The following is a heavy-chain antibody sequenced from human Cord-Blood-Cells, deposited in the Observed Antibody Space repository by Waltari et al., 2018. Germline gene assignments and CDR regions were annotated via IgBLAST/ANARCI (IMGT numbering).Heavy chain of an antibody. CDR3: ARHSVEQNWFDP. CDR1: GGSISSYY. J-gene: IGHJ5*02. Sequence: QVQLQESGPGLVKPSETLSLTCTVSGGSISSYYWSWIRQPPGKGLEGIGYIYYSGSTNNNPSHKSRVTISVDTSKNQFSLKLSSVTAADTAVYYCARHSVEQNWFDPWGQGTLVTVSA. V-gene: IGHV4-59*08. CDR2: IYYSGST.